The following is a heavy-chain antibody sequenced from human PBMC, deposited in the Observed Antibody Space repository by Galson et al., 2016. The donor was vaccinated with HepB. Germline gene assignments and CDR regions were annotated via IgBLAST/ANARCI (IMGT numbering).Heavy chain of an antibody. CDR1: GGSVSSKGYF. CDR2: IYYTGKT. J-gene: IGHJ5*02. CDR3: ARDRYLDSSGHNYLDP. D-gene: IGHD3-22*01. V-gene: IGHV4-31*03. Sequence: TLSLTSSVSGGSVSSKGYFWTWIRQHPGKGLEWIGYIYYTGKTYYNPSLKSRLDMSVDTSKNQVSLRLSSVTVADTAVYYCARDRYLDSSGHNYLDPWGQGTLVTVSS.